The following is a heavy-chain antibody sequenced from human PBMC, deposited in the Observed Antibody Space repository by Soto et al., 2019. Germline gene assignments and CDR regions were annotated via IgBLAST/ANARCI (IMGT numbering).Heavy chain of an antibody. D-gene: IGHD6-13*01. CDR3: ARDKLAATDYFDY. CDR2: ISYDGSNK. V-gene: IGHV3-30-3*01. CDR1: GFTFSSYA. J-gene: IGHJ4*02. Sequence: VGSLRLSCAASGFTFSSYAIHWVRQAPGKGLEWVAVISYDGSNKSYAGSVKGRFTISRDNSKNTLYLQMNSLRAEDTAVYYCARDKLAATDYFDYWGQGTLVTVSS.